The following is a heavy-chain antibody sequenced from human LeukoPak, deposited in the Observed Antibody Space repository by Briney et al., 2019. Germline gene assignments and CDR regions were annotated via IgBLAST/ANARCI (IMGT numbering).Heavy chain of an antibody. Sequence: PGRSLRLSCAASGFTFSSYAMHWVRQAPGEGLEWVAVISYDGSNKYYADSVKGRFTISRDNSKNTLYLQMNSLRAEDTAVYYCARDLLDSWGQGTLVTVSS. CDR2: ISYDGSNK. CDR1: GFTFSSYA. CDR3: ARDLLDS. J-gene: IGHJ4*02. V-gene: IGHV3-30-3*01.